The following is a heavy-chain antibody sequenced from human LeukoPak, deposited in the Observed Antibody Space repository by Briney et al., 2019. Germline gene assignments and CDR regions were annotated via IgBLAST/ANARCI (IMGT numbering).Heavy chain of an antibody. CDR3: AGDACSGGSCYPYYYGVDV. V-gene: IGHV4-59*01. J-gene: IGHJ6*02. D-gene: IGHD2-15*01. Sequence: SETLSLTCTVSGGSISSYYWSWIRQPPGKGLEWIGYIYYSGSTNYNPSLKSRVTISVDTSKNQFSLNLTSVTAADTAVYYCAGDACSGGSCYPYYYGVDVWGQGTTVTVSS. CDR2: IYYSGST. CDR1: GGSISSYY.